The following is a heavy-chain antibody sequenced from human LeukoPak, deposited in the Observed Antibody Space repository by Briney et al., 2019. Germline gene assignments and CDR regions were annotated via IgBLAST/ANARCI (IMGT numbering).Heavy chain of an antibody. CDR3: APTVYYYSYFDP. D-gene: IGHD3-22*01. V-gene: IGHV3-21*01. CDR2: ISDASRNI. J-gene: IGHJ5*02. Sequence: GGSLRLSCAASGFSFGTYRMNWVRQAPGKGLEWVSSISDASRNIYYADSVKGRFTVSRDNAKSSLYLQMNSLRAEDTAVYYGAPTVYYYSYFDPWGQGTLVTVSS. CDR1: GFSFGTYR.